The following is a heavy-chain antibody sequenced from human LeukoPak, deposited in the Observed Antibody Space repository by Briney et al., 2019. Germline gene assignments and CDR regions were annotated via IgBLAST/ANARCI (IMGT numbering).Heavy chain of an antibody. D-gene: IGHD1-26*01. V-gene: IGHV1-18*01. Sequence: ASVKVSCKASGYTFTSYGISWVRQAPGQGPKWMGWISAYNGDTNYAQNLQGRLTMTTDTSTSTAYMELRRLRSDDTAVYYCAKDGTLGATASDYWGQGTLVTVSS. J-gene: IGHJ4*02. CDR3: AKDGTLGATASDY. CDR2: ISAYNGDT. CDR1: GYTFTSYG.